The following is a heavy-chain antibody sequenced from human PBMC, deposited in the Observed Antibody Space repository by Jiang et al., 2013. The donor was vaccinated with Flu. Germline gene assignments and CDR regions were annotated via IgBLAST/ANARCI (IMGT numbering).Heavy chain of an antibody. D-gene: IGHD6-13*01. Sequence: LLKPSETLSLTCAVYGGSFSGYYWSWIRQPPGKGLEWIGEINHSGSTNYNPSLKSRVTISVDTSKNQFSLKLSSVTAADTAVYYCARVRIAAVRYYFDYWGQGNPGHRLL. CDR1: GGSFSGYY. CDR3: ARVRIAAVRYYFDY. V-gene: IGHV4-34*01. CDR2: INHSGST. J-gene: IGHJ4*02.